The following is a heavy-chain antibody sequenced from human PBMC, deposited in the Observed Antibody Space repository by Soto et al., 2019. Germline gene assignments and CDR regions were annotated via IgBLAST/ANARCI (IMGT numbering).Heavy chain of an antibody. CDR2: INGDGSGT. CDR3: ARGIFGSGTANGY. J-gene: IGHJ4*02. D-gene: IGHD3-10*01. CDR1: GFTFSGSW. V-gene: IGHV3-74*01. Sequence: GGSLRLSCAASGFTFSGSWMHLVRQALGKGLVWVSRINGDGSGTSYADFVKGRFTISRDDAKNSLFLQMNGLRAEDRAVYYCARGIFGSGTANGYWGQGTLFSVSS.